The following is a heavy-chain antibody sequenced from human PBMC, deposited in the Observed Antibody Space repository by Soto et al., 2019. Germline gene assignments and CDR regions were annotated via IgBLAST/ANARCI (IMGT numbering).Heavy chain of an antibody. Sequence: GGSLRLSCAASGFTVSSNYMSWVRQAPGKGLEWVSVIYSGGSTYYADSVKGRFTISRDNSKNTLHLQMNSLRAEDTAVYYCARTPLGGDYGYFDYWGQGTLVTVSS. V-gene: IGHV3-53*01. CDR3: ARTPLGGDYGYFDY. CDR2: IYSGGST. D-gene: IGHD4-17*01. CDR1: GFTVSSNY. J-gene: IGHJ4*02.